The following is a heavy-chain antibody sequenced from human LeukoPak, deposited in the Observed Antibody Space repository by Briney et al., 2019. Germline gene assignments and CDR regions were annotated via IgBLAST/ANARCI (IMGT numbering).Heavy chain of an antibody. V-gene: IGHV3-11*01. D-gene: IGHD3-3*01. CDR3: ARDPYYDFWSGYSTENWFDP. CDR1: GFTFSDYY. CDR2: ISSSGSTI. J-gene: IGHJ5*02. Sequence: GGSLRLSCAASGFTFSDYYMSWIRKAPGKGLEWVSYISSSGSTIYYADSVKGRFTISRDNAKNSLYLQMNSLRAEDTAVYYCARDPYYDFWSGYSTENWFDPWGQGTLVTVSS.